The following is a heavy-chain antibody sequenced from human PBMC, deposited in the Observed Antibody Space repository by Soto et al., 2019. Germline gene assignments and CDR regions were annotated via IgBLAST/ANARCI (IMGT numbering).Heavy chain of an antibody. Sequence: GGSLRLSCAASGFTFSSYAMHWVRQAPGKGLEWVAVISYDGSNKYYADSVKGRFTISRDNSKNTLYLQMNSLRAEDTAVYYCARDSLHCSGGSCYSIHYFDYWGQGTLVTVSS. V-gene: IGHV3-30-3*01. D-gene: IGHD2-15*01. CDR1: GFTFSSYA. CDR2: ISYDGSNK. J-gene: IGHJ4*02. CDR3: ARDSLHCSGGSCYSIHYFDY.